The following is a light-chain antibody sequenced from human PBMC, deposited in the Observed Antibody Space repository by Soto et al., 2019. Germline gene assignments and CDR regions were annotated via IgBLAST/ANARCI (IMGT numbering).Light chain of an antibody. V-gene: IGLV1-51*01. CDR3: ATWDGSLPGEV. Sequence: QYVLTQSPSVCAAPGQKVTISCSRSSSNIGNNYVSWYQQLTGTAPKLLIYDNNKRPSGIPDRFSGSKSGTSGTLEITGLQTGDEADYYCATWDGSLPGEVFGGGTKLTV. J-gene: IGLJ2*01. CDR2: DNN. CDR1: SSNIGNNY.